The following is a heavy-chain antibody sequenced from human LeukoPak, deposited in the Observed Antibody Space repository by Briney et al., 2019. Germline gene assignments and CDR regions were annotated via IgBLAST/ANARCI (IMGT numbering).Heavy chain of an antibody. Sequence: SETLSLTCTVSGGSISSSSYYWGWSRQPPGKGLEWIGSIYYSGSTYYNPSLKSRVTISVDTSKNQFSLKLSSVTAADTAVYYCARHKGGPYDFWSGRYNWFDPWGQGTLVTVSS. D-gene: IGHD3-3*01. CDR3: ARHKGGPYDFWSGRYNWFDP. V-gene: IGHV4-39*01. CDR1: GGSISSSSYY. J-gene: IGHJ5*02. CDR2: IYYSGST.